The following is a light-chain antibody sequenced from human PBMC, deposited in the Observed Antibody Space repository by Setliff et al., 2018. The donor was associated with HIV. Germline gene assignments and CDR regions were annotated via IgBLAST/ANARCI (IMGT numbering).Light chain of an antibody. CDR3: SSYAITNTLP. V-gene: IGLV2-18*02. Sequence: QSALTQPPSVSGSPGQSVTISCTGTSSDVGRYNRVSWYQQPPGTAPKLMIYEVTNRPSGVPDRFSGSKSGNTASLTISGLQAEDEADYYCSSYAITNTLPFGTGTKGTVL. J-gene: IGLJ1*01. CDR1: SSDVGRYNR. CDR2: EVT.